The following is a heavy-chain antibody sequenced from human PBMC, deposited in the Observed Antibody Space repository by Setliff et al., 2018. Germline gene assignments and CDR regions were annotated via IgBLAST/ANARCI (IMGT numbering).Heavy chain of an antibody. CDR3: AIVGVTIFGVVDDAFDI. Sequence: WASVKVSCKASGYTFTSYAMNWVRQAPGQGLEWMGWINTNTGNPTYAQGFTGRFVFSLDTSVSTAYLQISSLKAEDTAVYYCAIVGVTIFGVVDDAFDIWGQGTTVTVSS. J-gene: IGHJ3*02. D-gene: IGHD3-3*01. CDR1: GYTFTSYA. CDR2: INTNTGNP. V-gene: IGHV7-4-1*02.